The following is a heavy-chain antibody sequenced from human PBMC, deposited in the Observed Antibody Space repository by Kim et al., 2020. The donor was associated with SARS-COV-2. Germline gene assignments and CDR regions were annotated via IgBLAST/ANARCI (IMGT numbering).Heavy chain of an antibody. CDR3: ARGGPPPARGIYCTNGVCSNWFDP. Sequence: ASVKVSCKASGYTFTGYYMHWVRQAPGQGLEWMGWINPNSGGTNYAQKFQGRVTMTRDTSISTAYMELSRLRSDDTAVYYCARGGPPPARGIYCTNGVCSNWFDPWGQGTLVTVSS. J-gene: IGHJ5*02. CDR1: GYTFTGYY. V-gene: IGHV1-2*02. D-gene: IGHD2-8*01. CDR2: INPNSGGT.